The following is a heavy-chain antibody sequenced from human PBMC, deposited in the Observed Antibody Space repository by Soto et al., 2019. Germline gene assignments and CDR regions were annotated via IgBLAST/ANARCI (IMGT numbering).Heavy chain of an antibody. D-gene: IGHD3-10*01. CDR3: AHTLWFGESLPYFDY. J-gene: IGHJ4*02. CDR2: IYWDDDK. CDR1: GFSLSTSGVG. Sequence: QITLKESGPTLVKPTQTLTLTCTFSGFSLSTSGVGVGWIRQPPGKALEWLALIYWDDDKRYSPSLKSRLTITKDTSKNQVVLTMTNMDPVDTATYYCAHTLWFGESLPYFDYWGQGTLVTVSS. V-gene: IGHV2-5*02.